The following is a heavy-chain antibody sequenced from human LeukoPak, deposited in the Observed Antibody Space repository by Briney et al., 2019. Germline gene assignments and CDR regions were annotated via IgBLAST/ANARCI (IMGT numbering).Heavy chain of an antibody. CDR3: ARGEGYGGIYGMDV. Sequence: EASVKVSCKASGYTFTGYYMHWVRQAPGQGLEWMGWINPNSSGTNYAQKFQGWVTMTRDTSISTAYMELSRLRSDDTAVYYCARGEGYGGIYGMDVWGQGTTVTVSS. CDR2: INPNSSGT. J-gene: IGHJ6*02. D-gene: IGHD4-23*01. V-gene: IGHV1-2*04. CDR1: GYTFTGYY.